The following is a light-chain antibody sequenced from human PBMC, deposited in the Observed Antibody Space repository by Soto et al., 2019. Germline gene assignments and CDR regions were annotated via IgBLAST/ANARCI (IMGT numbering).Light chain of an antibody. Sequence: DIVMTQSPLSLPVNPGEAASISCRSSQSLLESNGYNYLDWYLQKPGQSPQLLIYLGSNRASGVPDRFSGSGSGTDFTLKISRVEAEEVGVYYCMQALQTPWTFGQGTKVDIK. J-gene: IGKJ1*01. CDR3: MQALQTPWT. CDR1: QSLLESNGYNY. CDR2: LGS. V-gene: IGKV2-28*01.